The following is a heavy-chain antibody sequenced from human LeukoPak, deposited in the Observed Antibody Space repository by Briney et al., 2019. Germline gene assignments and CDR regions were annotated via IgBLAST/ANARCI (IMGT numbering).Heavy chain of an antibody. CDR2: ISAYNGNT. J-gene: IGHJ4*02. CDR3: ASLALYGGRGRYYFDY. V-gene: IGHV1-18*01. CDR1: GYTFTSYG. Sequence: GASVKVSCKASGYTFTSYGISWVRQAPGQGREWMGWISAYNGNTNYAQKLQGRVTMTTDTSTSTAYMELRSLRSDDTAVYYCASLALYGGRGRYYFDYWGQGTLVTVSS. D-gene: IGHD4-23*01.